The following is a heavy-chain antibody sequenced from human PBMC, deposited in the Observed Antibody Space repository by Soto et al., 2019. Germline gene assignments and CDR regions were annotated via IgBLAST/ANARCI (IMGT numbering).Heavy chain of an antibody. V-gene: IGHV3-30*18. J-gene: IGHJ4*02. D-gene: IGHD2-2*01. CDR3: AKDRGGDYPDNSCYFGADY. Sequence: VQLVESGGTVVQPGGSLRLSCVGSGFTFSSYGMHWFRQAPGKGLECVAVISDTGSSHYYAASVEGRVTISRENSKNKLSLQMDKLRVEDTAVYYCAKDRGGDYPDNSCYFGADYWGQGTPVTGSS. CDR2: ISDTGSSH. CDR1: GFTFSSYG.